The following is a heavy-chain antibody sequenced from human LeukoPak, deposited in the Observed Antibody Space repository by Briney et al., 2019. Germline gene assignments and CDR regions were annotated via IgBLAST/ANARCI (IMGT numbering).Heavy chain of an antibody. CDR3: ARGVLRYFVWLLDRNWFDP. CDR2: INHSGST. Sequence: SETLSLTCAVYGGSFSGYYWSWIRQPPGKGLEWIGEINHSGSTNYNPSLKSRVTISVDTSKNQFSLKLSSVTAADTAVYYCARGVLRYFVWLLDRNWFDPWGQGTLVTVSS. D-gene: IGHD3-9*01. J-gene: IGHJ5*02. CDR1: GGSFSGYY. V-gene: IGHV4-34*01.